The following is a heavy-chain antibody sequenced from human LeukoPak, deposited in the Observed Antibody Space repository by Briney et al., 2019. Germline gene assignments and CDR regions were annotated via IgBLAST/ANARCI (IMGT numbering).Heavy chain of an antibody. J-gene: IGHJ4*02. Sequence: GGSLRLSCAASGFTFSSYGMSWVRQAPGKGLEWVSAIGGRDGSTYYADSVKGRFTISRDNYKNTLYVQMNSLRAEDTAVYYCAKGHYYGSGSLDYWGQGTLVTVSS. D-gene: IGHD3-10*01. V-gene: IGHV3-23*01. CDR1: GFTFSSYG. CDR3: AKGHYYGSGSLDY. CDR2: IGGRDGST.